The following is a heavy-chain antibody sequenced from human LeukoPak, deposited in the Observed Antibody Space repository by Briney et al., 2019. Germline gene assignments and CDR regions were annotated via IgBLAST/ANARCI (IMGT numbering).Heavy chain of an antibody. CDR3: ARSRTKGFWTYYYMDV. Sequence: GASVKVSCKASGYTFTSYDINWVRQATGQGLEWMGWMNPNSGNTGYAQKFQGRVTMTRNTSISTAYMELSSLRSEDTAVYYCARSRTKGFWTYYYMDVWGKGTTVTVSS. CDR1: GYTFTSYD. V-gene: IGHV1-8*01. D-gene: IGHD3/OR15-3a*01. CDR2: MNPNSGNT. J-gene: IGHJ6*03.